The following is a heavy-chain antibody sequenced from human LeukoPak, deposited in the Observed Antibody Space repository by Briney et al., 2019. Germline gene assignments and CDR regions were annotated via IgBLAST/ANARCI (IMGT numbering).Heavy chain of an antibody. V-gene: IGHV4-34*01. J-gene: IGHJ5*02. CDR3: ARRGPPRTLLRGVKSGWFDP. Sequence: SETLSLTCVLDGGSSSGYYWSWIRQPPGKGLEWIGEINHSRSTNYNPSLKSRSTIPVDTSKNQFSLKLSSVSAADTAVYYCARRGPPRTLLRGVKSGWFDPWGQGTLVTVSS. D-gene: IGHD3-10*01. CDR2: INHSRST. CDR1: GGSSSGYY.